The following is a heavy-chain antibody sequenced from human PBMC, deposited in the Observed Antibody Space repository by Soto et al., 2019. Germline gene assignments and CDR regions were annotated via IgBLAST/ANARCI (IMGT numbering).Heavy chain of an antibody. CDR2: IIPIFGTA. V-gene: IGHV1-69*13. Sequence: ASVKVSCKASGGTFSSYAISWVRQAPGQGLEWMGGIIPIFGTANYAQKFQGRVTITADESTSTAYMELSSLRSEDTAVYYCARNEQLVPDAFDIWGQGTMVTVSS. D-gene: IGHD6-6*01. J-gene: IGHJ3*02. CDR1: GGTFSSYA. CDR3: ARNEQLVPDAFDI.